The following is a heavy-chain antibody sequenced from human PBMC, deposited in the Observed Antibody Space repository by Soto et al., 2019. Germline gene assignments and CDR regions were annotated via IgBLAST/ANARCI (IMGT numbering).Heavy chain of an antibody. D-gene: IGHD2-21*01. CDR2: INAGNGNT. V-gene: IGHV1-3*01. J-gene: IGHJ4*02. Sequence: PSVKVSCKASGYTFTSYAMHWVRQAPGQRLEWMGWINAGNGNTKYSQKFQGRVTITRDTSASTAYMELSSLRSEDTAVYYCARVSGPNSKNIGYWGQGTLVTVSS. CDR1: GYTFTSYA. CDR3: ARVSGPNSKNIGY.